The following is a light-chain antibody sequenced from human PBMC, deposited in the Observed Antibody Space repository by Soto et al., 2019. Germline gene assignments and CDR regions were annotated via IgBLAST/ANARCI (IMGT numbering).Light chain of an antibody. CDR1: SSDIGTYNY. CDR3: CSYTGGSTGV. CDR2: DVS. J-gene: IGLJ3*02. Sequence: QSAPTQPASVSGSPGQSITISCIGTSSDIGTYNYVSWYQQHPGKVPKLMIFDVSNRPSGVSDRFSGSKTGNTASLTISGLQPEDEADYYCCSYTGGSTGVFGGGTKLTVL. V-gene: IGLV2-14*03.